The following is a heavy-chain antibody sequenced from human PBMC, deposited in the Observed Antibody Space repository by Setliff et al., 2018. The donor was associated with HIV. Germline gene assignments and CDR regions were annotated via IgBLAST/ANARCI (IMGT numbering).Heavy chain of an antibody. CDR2: IYYSGST. CDR3: ARGLSFYDPGGFDY. Sequence: SETLSLTCTVSGGSISSSSYYWGWIRQPPGKGLEWIGNIYYSGSTYYNPSLKSRVTISVGTSENQFSLRLNSVTAADTAVYYCARGLSFYDPGGFDYWGQGTLVTVSS. D-gene: IGHD3-22*01. CDR1: GGSISSSSYY. J-gene: IGHJ4*02. V-gene: IGHV4-39*01.